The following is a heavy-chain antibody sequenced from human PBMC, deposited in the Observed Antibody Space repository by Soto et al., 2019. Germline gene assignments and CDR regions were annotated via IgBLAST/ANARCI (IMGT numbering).Heavy chain of an antibody. CDR3: ASLVYYDILTYYFDY. J-gene: IGHJ4*02. Sequence: QLQLQESGPGLVKPSETLSLTCTVSGGSISSSSYYWGWIRQPPGKGLEWIGSIYYSGSTYYNPSLKSRVTISVDTSKNQFSLKLSSVTAADTAVYYCASLVYYDILTYYFDYWGQGTLVTVSS. V-gene: IGHV4-39*01. CDR1: GGSISSSSYY. D-gene: IGHD3-9*01. CDR2: IYYSGST.